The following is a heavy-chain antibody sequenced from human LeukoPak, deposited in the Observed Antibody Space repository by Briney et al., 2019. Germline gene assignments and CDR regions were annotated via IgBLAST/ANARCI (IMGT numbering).Heavy chain of an antibody. CDR1: GFTFSSYA. D-gene: IGHD3-22*01. J-gene: IGHJ4*02. CDR2: ISDSGGTT. V-gene: IGHV3-23*01. CDR3: AKRPYSSGYYHFDY. Sequence: GGSLRLSCAASGFTFSSYAMSWVRQAPGEGLEWVSGISDSGGTTYYADSVKGRFTISRDNSKNTMYLQMYSRGAEHTAVYYCAKRPYSSGYYHFDYWGQGTLVTVSS.